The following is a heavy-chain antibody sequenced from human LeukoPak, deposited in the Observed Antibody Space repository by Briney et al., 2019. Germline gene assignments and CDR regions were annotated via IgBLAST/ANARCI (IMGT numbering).Heavy chain of an antibody. J-gene: IGHJ4*02. V-gene: IGHV4-59*01. CDR1: GGSISSSY. CDR3: ARGGRNVYALITDF. CDR2: ISNTGST. Sequence: SETLSLTCTVSGGSISSSYWSWIRQPPGKGLVCIGYISNTGSTNYNPSLKSRVTISIDTSKNHVSLKLRSVTAADTAVYYCARGGRNVYALITDFWGQGTLVTVSS. D-gene: IGHD5/OR15-5a*01.